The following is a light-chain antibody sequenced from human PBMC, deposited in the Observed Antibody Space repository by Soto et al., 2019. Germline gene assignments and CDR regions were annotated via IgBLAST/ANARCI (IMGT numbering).Light chain of an antibody. CDR2: SAS. J-gene: IGKJ4*01. Sequence: DIQMTQSPSTLSASVGDRVIITCRASQSISTWLAWYQQKPGEGPKLLIYSASTLQSGVPSRFSGSGSGTEFTLTISGLHPDDFATYYCQQYDGYFGGGTRVEIK. V-gene: IGKV1-5*01. CDR3: QQYDGY. CDR1: QSISTW.